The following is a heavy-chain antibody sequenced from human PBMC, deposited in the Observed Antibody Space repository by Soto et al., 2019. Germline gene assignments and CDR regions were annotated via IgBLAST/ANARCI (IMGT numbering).Heavy chain of an antibody. CDR2: VYYTGTT. CDR1: GVYIYSYY. J-gene: IGHJ5*02. CDR3: ARMGGYYQSIDT. D-gene: IGHD3-22*01. V-gene: IGHV4-59*08. Sequence: PSETMSVTCTFSGVYIYSYYLTLIRQPPGKGLEWIGYVYYTGTTTYSPSLKSRVTISVDTSMNQISLKLSSVTAADTAFYYCARMGGYYQSIDTWGQGTLVTVSS.